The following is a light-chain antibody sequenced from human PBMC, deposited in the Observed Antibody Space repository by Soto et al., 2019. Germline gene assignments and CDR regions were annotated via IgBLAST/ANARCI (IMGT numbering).Light chain of an antibody. CDR2: EVY. V-gene: IGLV2-8*01. J-gene: IGLJ1*01. Sequence: QSALTQPPSASGSPGQSVTISCTGTSSVVGGYNYVSWYQHHPGKAPKLIIYEVYKRPSGVPDRFSGSKSGNTAALTVSGLQAEDEADNYCSSYVGTNRYVXGTGTKVTVL. CDR3: SSYVGTNRYV. CDR1: SSVVGGYNY.